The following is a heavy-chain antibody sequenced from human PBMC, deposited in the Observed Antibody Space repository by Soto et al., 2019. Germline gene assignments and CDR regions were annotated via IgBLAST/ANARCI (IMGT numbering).Heavy chain of an antibody. D-gene: IGHD6-13*01. CDR2: IYSDGST. J-gene: IGHJ4*02. Sequence: GGSLRLSCAASGFTISINYMSGVCQAPGKGREWVSLIYSDGSTYYADSVKGRFTISRDNSKNTLYLQMNSLRAEDTAVYYCARGYSSSWHSFDYWGQGTLVTVSS. CDR3: ARGYSSSWHSFDY. V-gene: IGHV3-66*01. CDR1: GFTISINY.